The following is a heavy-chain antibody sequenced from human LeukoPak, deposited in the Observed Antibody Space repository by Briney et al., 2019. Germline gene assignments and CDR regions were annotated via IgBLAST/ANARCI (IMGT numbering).Heavy chain of an antibody. CDR2: INAGNGNT. D-gene: IGHD3-3*01. Sequence: ASVKVSCKASGYTFTSYAMHWVRQAPGQRLEWMGWINAGNGNTKYSQKFQGRVTITRDTSASTAYMELSSLRSEDTAVYYCARSITISPYNWFDPWGQGTLVTVSS. CDR1: GYTFTSYA. CDR3: ARSITISPYNWFDP. J-gene: IGHJ5*02. V-gene: IGHV1-3*01.